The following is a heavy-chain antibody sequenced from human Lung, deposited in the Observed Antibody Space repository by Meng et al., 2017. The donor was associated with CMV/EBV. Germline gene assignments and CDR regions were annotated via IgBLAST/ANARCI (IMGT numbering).Heavy chain of an antibody. CDR1: GGTFSSYA. Sequence: SVXVSXKASGGTFSSYAISWARQAPGQGLEWMGGIIPILGIANYAQKLQGRVTITADKSTSTAYMELSSLRSEDTAVYYCASLGYCSSTSCPFYYYYGMDVWXQGTTVTVSS. D-gene: IGHD2-2*01. V-gene: IGHV1-69*10. J-gene: IGHJ6*02. CDR2: IIPILGIA. CDR3: ASLGYCSSTSCPFYYYYGMDV.